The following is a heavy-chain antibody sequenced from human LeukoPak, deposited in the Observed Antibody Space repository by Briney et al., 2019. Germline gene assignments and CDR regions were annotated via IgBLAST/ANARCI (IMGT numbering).Heavy chain of an antibody. V-gene: IGHV3-15*01. CDR1: GFTFSNAW. D-gene: IGHD6-13*01. Sequence: GGSLRLSCTASGFTFSNAWMSWVRQAPGEGLEWVGRIKSKTDGGTTDYAAPVKGRFTISRDDSKNTLYLQMNSLKTEDTAVYYCTTDLSQRLVSPIYYYYGMDVWGKGTTVTVSS. CDR3: TTDLSQRLVSPIYYYYGMDV. CDR2: IKSKTDGGTT. J-gene: IGHJ6*04.